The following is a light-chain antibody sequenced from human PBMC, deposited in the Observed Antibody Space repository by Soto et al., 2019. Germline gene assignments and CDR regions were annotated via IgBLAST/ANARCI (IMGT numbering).Light chain of an antibody. CDR3: SSYTTSSTVL. J-gene: IGLJ2*01. CDR1: SSDVGGYNY. V-gene: IGLV2-14*03. Sequence: QSVLTQPASVSGSPGQSITISCTGTSSDVGGYNYVSWYQQHPGKVPKLMIYDVDIRPSGVSYRFSGSKSGNTASLTISGLQAEDEADYYCSSYTTSSTVLFGGGTQLTVL. CDR2: DVD.